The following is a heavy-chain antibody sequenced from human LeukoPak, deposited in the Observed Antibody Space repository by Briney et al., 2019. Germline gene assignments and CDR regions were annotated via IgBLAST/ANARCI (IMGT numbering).Heavy chain of an antibody. D-gene: IGHD3-22*01. CDR1: GFTFSNAW. Sequence: PGGSLRLSCAASGFTFSNAWMSWVRQAPGKGLEWVGRIKSKTDGGTTDYAAPVKGRFTISRDDSKNTLYLQMNSLKTEDIAVYYCTTEHYDSSGYYFGYWGQGTLVTVSS. CDR2: IKSKTDGGTT. V-gene: IGHV3-15*01. CDR3: TTEHYDSSGYYFGY. J-gene: IGHJ4*02.